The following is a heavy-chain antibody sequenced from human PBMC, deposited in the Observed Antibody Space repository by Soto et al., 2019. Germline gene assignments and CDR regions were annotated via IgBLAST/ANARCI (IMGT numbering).Heavy chain of an antibody. Sequence: SSVKVSCKSSGGTFSIYAISWVRQAPGQGLEWMGGIIPIFGTANYAQKFQGRVTITADESTSTAYMELSSLRSEDTAVYYCARDVGYYDSDGYLDYWGQGTLVTVSS. CDR2: IIPIFGTA. J-gene: IGHJ4*02. CDR3: ARDVGYYDSDGYLDY. V-gene: IGHV1-69*13. CDR1: GGTFSIYA. D-gene: IGHD3-22*01.